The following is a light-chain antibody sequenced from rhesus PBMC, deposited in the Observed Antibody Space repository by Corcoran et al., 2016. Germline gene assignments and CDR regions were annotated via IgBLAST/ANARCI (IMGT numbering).Light chain of an antibody. CDR1: QDISRY. CDR3: LQHKSYPRT. V-gene: IGKV1-28*02. CDR2: TAS. Sequence: DIQMTQSSSSLSASVGDTVTISCRASQDISRYLNWFQQKPGKAPKLLIYTASRLESGVPSRFSGSGSGTEFTLTISSLQPEDFASYYCLQHKSYPRTFGQGTKVEIK. J-gene: IGKJ1*01.